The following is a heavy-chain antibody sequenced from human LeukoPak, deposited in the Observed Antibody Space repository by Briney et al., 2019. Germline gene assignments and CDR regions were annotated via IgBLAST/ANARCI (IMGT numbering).Heavy chain of an antibody. Sequence: GGSLRLSCAASGFTFSSYAMHWVRQAPGKGLEWVAVISYDGSNKYYADSVKGRFTISRDNSKNTLYLQMNSLRAEDTAVYYCARVGRLNRGYLRRTFDYWGQGTLVTVSS. CDR3: ARVGRLNRGYLRRTFDY. CDR1: GFTFSSYA. D-gene: IGHD6-13*01. CDR2: ISYDGSNK. J-gene: IGHJ4*02. V-gene: IGHV3-30-3*01.